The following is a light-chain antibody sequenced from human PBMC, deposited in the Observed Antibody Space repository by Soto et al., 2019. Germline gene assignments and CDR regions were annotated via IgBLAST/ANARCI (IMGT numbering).Light chain of an antibody. CDR2: SEN. V-gene: IGLV1-44*01. CDR3: AAWDDRLNGYV. CDR1: NSNIGRNP. J-gene: IGLJ1*01. Sequence: QSVLTQPPSASGTPGQRVAISCSGSNSNIGRNPVNWYQHLPGTAPKLLIYSENQRPSGVPDRFSGSKSGTSASLAISGLQSEDEADYYCAAWDDRLNGYVFGTGTKATVL.